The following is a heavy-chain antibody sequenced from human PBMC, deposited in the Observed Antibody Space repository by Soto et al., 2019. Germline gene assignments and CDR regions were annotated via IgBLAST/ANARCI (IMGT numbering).Heavy chain of an antibody. J-gene: IGHJ5*02. CDR1: GFTFSDYY. D-gene: IGHD2-15*01. CDR3: ARDQVVAATPVWFDP. V-gene: IGHV3-11*01. Sequence: QVQLVESGGGLVTPGGSLRLSCAAYGFTFSDYYMSWIRQAPGKGLEWVSYISSSGSTIYYADSVKGRFTISRDNAKNSLYLQMNSMRAEDTAVYYCARDQVVAATPVWFDPWGQGTLVTVSS. CDR2: ISSSGSTI.